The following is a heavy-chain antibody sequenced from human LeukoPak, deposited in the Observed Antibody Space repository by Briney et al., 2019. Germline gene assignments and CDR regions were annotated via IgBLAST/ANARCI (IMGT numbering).Heavy chain of an antibody. CDR2: INYSGSS. CDR3: ARQRRSRDTAMVTVMDY. Sequence: SDTLSLTCTAPGVSISGYYWTWIRQPPGKGLEWIGYINYSGSSNYNPSLKSRVAIPVDTSKNQFSLKLNSVTAADTAVYYCARQRRSRDTAMVTVMDYWGQGTLVTVSS. D-gene: IGHD5-18*01. V-gene: IGHV4-59*08. J-gene: IGHJ4*02. CDR1: GVSISGYY.